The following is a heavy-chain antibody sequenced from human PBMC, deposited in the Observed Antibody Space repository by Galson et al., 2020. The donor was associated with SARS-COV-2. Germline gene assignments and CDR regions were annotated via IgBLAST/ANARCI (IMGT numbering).Heavy chain of an antibody. Sequence: SGPTLVKPTQTLTLTCTFSGFSLSTSGMCVSWIRQPPGKALEWLALIDWDDDKYYSTSLKTRLTISKDTSKHQVVLTMTNMDPVDTATYYCARISGSSWPDYYYCMDVWGKGTTVTVSS. V-gene: IGHV2-70*01. CDR1: GFSLSTSGMC. D-gene: IGHD6-13*01. CDR3: ARISGSSWPDYYYCMDV. CDR2: IDWDDDK. J-gene: IGHJ6*04.